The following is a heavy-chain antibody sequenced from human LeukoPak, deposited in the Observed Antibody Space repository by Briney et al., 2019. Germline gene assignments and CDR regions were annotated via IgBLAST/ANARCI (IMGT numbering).Heavy chain of an antibody. CDR3: AKDGRYGYYYYGMDV. D-gene: IGHD3-10*01. J-gene: IGHJ6*02. CDR1: GFTFDDYA. Sequence: GGSLRLSCAASGFTFDDYAMHWVRQAPGKGLEWVSLISGDGGSTYYADSVKGRFTISRDNSKNSLCLQMNSLRTEDTALYYCAKDGRYGYYYYGMDVWGQGTTVTVSS. CDR2: ISGDGGST. V-gene: IGHV3-43*02.